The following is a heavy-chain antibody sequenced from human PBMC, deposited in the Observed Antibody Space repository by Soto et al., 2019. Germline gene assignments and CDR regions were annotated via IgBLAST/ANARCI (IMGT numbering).Heavy chain of an antibody. J-gene: IGHJ4*02. V-gene: IGHV3-30*18. CDR1: GFTFSSYG. Sequence: QVQLVESGGGVVQPGRSLRLSCAASGFTFSSYGMHWVRQAPGKGLEWVAVISYDGSNKYYADSVKGRFTISRDNSKNTLYLQMNSLRAEDTAVYYCAKDHIHYDFWSGYYDYWGQGTLVTVSS. D-gene: IGHD3-3*01. CDR2: ISYDGSNK. CDR3: AKDHIHYDFWSGYYDY.